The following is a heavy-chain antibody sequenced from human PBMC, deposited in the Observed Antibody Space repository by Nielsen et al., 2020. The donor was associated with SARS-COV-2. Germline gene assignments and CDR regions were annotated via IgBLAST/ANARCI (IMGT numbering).Heavy chain of an antibody. V-gene: IGHV4-59*08. CDR2: IYYSGST. Sequence: SETLSLTCTVSGGSISSYYWSWIRQPPGKGLEWIGYIYYSGSTNYNPSLKSRVTISVDTSKNQFSLKLSSVTAADTAVYYCARLRLIAARRTGVSQKAKGSWYFDLWGRGTLVTVSS. CDR3: ARLRLIAARRTGVSQKAKGSWYFDL. J-gene: IGHJ2*01. CDR1: GGSISSYY. D-gene: IGHD6-6*01.